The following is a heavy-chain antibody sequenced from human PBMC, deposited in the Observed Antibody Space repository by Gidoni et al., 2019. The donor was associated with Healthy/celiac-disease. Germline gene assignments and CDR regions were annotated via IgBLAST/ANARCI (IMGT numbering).Heavy chain of an antibody. CDR2: INAGNGNT. CDR3: ARDGPFTYYWNYAGYYYYGMDV. Sequence: QVQLVQSGAEVKKPGASVKVSCKASGYTFTSYAMHWVRQAPGQRLEWMGWINAGNGNTKYSQKFQGRVTITRDTSASTAYMELSSLRSEDTAVYYCARDGPFTYYWNYAGYYYYGMDVWGQGTTVTVSS. CDR1: GYTFTSYA. J-gene: IGHJ6*02. V-gene: IGHV1-3*01. D-gene: IGHD1-7*01.